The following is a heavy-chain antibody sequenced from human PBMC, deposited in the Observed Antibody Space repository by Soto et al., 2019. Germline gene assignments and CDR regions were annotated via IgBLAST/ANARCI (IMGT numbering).Heavy chain of an antibody. CDR3: TTSGGGYDELPYYYYGMDV. D-gene: IGHD5-12*01. CDR1: GFTFGDYA. Sequence: GGSLRLSCTASGFTFGDYAMSWFRQAPGKGLEWVGFIRSKAYGGTTEYAASVKGRFTISRDDSKSIAYLQMNSLKTEDTAVYFCTTSGGGYDELPYYYYGMDVWGQGTTVTVS. CDR2: IRSKAYGGTT. V-gene: IGHV3-49*03. J-gene: IGHJ6*02.